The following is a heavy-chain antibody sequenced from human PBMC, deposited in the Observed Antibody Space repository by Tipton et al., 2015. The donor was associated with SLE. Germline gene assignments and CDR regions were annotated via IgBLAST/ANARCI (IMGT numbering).Heavy chain of an antibody. J-gene: IGHJ6*02. CDR3: ARDKGPLAAAARYYGMDV. CDR2: INHSGST. Sequence: LRLSCAVYGGSFSGYYWSWIRQPPGKGLEWIGEINHSGSTNYNPSLKSRVTISVDTSKNQFSLKRSSVTAADTAVYYCARDKGPLAAAARYYGMDVWGQGTTVTVSS. D-gene: IGHD6-13*01. V-gene: IGHV4-34*01. CDR1: GGSFSGYY.